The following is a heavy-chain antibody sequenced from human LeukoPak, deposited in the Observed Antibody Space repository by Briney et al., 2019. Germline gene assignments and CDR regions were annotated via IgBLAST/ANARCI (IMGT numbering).Heavy chain of an antibody. J-gene: IGHJ6*02. CDR2: INPNSGGT. Sequence: ASVKVSCKASGYTFTGYYIHWVRQAPGQGLEWMGRINPNSGGTNYAQKFQGRVTMTRDTSISTAYMELSRLRSDDTAVYYCARVLYDYYYYGMDVWGQGTTVTVSS. CDR3: ARVLYDYYYYGMDV. D-gene: IGHD2-8*01. CDR1: GYTFTGYY. V-gene: IGHV1-2*06.